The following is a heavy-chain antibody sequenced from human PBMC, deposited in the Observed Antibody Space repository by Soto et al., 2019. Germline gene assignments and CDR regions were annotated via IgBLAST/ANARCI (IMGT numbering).Heavy chain of an antibody. CDR2: ISYDGSNK. CDR3: AKRGRVATRGWFDA. D-gene: IGHD5-12*01. Sequence: ESGGDVVQPGRSLRLSCAASGLTFSRHGMHWVRQAPGKGLEWVAVISYDGSNKYYADSVRGRFTISRDNSKNTLYLQMNSLRDEDTAVYYCAKRGRVATRGWFDAWGQGTLVTVSS. J-gene: IGHJ5*02. CDR1: GLTFSRHG. V-gene: IGHV3-30*18.